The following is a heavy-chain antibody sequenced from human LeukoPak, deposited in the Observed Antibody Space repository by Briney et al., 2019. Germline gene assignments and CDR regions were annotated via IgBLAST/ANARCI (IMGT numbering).Heavy chain of an antibody. V-gene: IGHV1-24*01. CDR2: LDPEDGET. D-gene: IGHD5/OR15-5a*01. CDR3: ATPGGVSNYFDY. Sequence: ASVKVSCKVSGYTLTELSMHWVRQAPGKGLEWMGGLDPEDGETIYAQKFQGRVTMTEDTSTDTAYMELSSLRSEDTAVYYCATPGGVSNYFDYWGQGTLVTVSS. CDR1: GYTLTELS. J-gene: IGHJ4*02.